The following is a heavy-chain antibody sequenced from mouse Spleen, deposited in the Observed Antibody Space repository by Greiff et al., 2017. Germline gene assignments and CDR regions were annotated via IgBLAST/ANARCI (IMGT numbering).Heavy chain of an antibody. CDR2: INPNNGGT. J-gene: IGHJ3*01. Sequence: VQLQQSGPELVKPGASVKISCKASGYTFTDYYMNWVKQSHGKSLEWIGDINPNNGGTSYNQKFKGKATLTVDKSSSTAYMELRSLTSEDSAVYYCASLYYGYTWFAYWGQGTLVTVSA. CDR1: GYTFTDYY. D-gene: IGHD2-2*01. CDR3: ASLYYGYTWFAY. V-gene: IGHV1-26*01.